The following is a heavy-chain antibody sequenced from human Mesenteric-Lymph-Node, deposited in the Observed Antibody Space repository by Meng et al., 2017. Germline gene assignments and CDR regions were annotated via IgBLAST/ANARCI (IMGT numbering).Heavy chain of an antibody. CDR1: GGSVSGYY. CDR3: ARGKNKQWLVPEGLLAY. CDR2: INHSGST. J-gene: IGHJ4*02. V-gene: IGHV4-34*01. Sequence: VQHPLWGAGLLTPSATLSLTCAGYGGSVSGYYWSWIRQPPGKGLEWIGEINHSGSTNYNPSLKSRVTISVDTSKNQFSLKLSSVTAADTAVYYCARGKNKQWLVPEGLLAYWGQGTLVTVSS. D-gene: IGHD6-19*01.